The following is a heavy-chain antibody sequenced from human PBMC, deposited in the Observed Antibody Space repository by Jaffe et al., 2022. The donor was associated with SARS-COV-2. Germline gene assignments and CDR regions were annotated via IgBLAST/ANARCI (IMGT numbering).Heavy chain of an antibody. Sequence: QVQLVQSGAEVKKPGASVKVSCKASGYTFTSYYMHWVRQAPGQGLEWMGIINPSGGSTSYAQKFQGRVTMTRDTSTSTVYMELSSLRSEDTAVYYCARVMYFWSGYYGGMDVWGQGTTVTVSS. CDR3: ARVMYFWSGYYGGMDV. CDR2: INPSGGST. J-gene: IGHJ6*02. V-gene: IGHV1-46*01. CDR1: GYTFTSYY. D-gene: IGHD3-3*01.